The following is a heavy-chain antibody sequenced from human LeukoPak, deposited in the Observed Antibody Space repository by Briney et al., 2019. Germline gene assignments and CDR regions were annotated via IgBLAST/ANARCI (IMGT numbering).Heavy chain of an antibody. D-gene: IGHD3-9*01. J-gene: IGHJ4*02. CDR2: MNPNSGNT. CDR1: GYTFTSYD. V-gene: IGHV1-8*01. CDR3: ARTHYDILTGYYFPY. Sequence: ASVKVSCKASGYTFTSYDINWVRQATGQGLEWMGWMNPNSGNTGYAQKFQGRVTMTRNTSISTAYMELSSLRSEDTAVYYCARTHYDILTGYYFPYWGQGTLVTVSS.